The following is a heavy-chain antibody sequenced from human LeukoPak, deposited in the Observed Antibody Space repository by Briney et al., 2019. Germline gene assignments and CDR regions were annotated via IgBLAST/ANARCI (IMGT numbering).Heavy chain of an antibody. D-gene: IGHD2-15*01. CDR1: VGSIGRSSYY. J-gene: IGHJ4*02. V-gene: IGHV4-39*07. CDR2: IYYNGNT. CDR3: ARVAAKTVDY. Sequence: SETLSLTCTVSVGSIGRSSYYWGWIRQPPGKGLEWIGNIYYNGNTDYNPSLKSRVTISVDTSKSQFSLKLSSVTAADTAVYYCARVAAKTVDYWGQGTLVTVSS.